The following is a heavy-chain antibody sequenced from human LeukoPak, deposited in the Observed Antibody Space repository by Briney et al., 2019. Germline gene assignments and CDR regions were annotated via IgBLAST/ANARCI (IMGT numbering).Heavy chain of an antibody. J-gene: IGHJ4*02. CDR3: AKAAVTGADY. V-gene: IGHV3-23*01. CDR2: ISGSGDST. Sequence: GGSLRLSCATSGFTFSGYDMSWVRQTPGKGLEWVSAISGSGDSTHYADSVKGRFTISRDNFKNTLYLQMNSLRAADTALYYCAKAAVTGADYWGQGTLVTVSS. CDR1: GFTFSGYD. D-gene: IGHD7-27*01.